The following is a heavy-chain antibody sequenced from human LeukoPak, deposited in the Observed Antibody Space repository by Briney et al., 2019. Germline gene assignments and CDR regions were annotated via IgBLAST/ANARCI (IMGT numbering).Heavy chain of an antibody. V-gene: IGHV1-8*01. CDR3: ARGPTSSYYDFWSGYYDPSYMDV. D-gene: IGHD3-3*01. Sequence: ASVKVSCKASGYTFTSYDINWVRQATGQGLEWMGWMNPNSGNTGYAQKFQGRVTMTRNTSISTAYMELSSLRSEDTAVHYCARGPTSSYYDFWSGYYDPSYMDVWGKGTTVTVSS. CDR1: GYTFTSYD. CDR2: MNPNSGNT. J-gene: IGHJ6*03.